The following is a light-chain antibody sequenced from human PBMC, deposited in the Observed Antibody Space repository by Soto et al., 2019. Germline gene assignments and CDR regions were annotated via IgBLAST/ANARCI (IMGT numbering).Light chain of an antibody. CDR3: SSYAGSSNV. CDR1: SSNIGAGYD. V-gene: IGLV1-40*01. CDR2: GNS. J-gene: IGLJ1*01. Sequence: QSVLTQPPSVSGAPGQRVTISCTGSSSNIGAGYDLHWYQQLPGTAPKLLIYGNSNRPSGVPDRFSGSKSGTSASLAITALQAEDEADDDCSSYAGSSNVFGTEIKVTVL.